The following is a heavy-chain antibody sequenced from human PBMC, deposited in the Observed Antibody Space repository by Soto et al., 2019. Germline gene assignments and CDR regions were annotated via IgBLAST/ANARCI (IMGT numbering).Heavy chain of an antibody. CDR3: ARRWGRTFDY. V-gene: IGHV4-39*01. J-gene: IGHJ4*02. D-gene: IGHD1-26*01. CDR1: GDSISGSTYY. CDR2: FYYSGNT. Sequence: SETLSLTCSVSGDSISGSTYYWGWLRQPPGKGLEWIASFYYSGNTYYNPSLKSRVTISVDTSKNQFSLKLSSVTAADTAVYYCARRWGRTFDYWGQGTLVTVSS.